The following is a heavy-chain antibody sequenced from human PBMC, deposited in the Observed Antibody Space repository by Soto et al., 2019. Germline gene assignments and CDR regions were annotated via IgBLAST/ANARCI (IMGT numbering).Heavy chain of an antibody. D-gene: IGHD2-2*01. CDR1: GFTFSSYA. CDR2: ISGSGGST. V-gene: IGHV3-23*01. J-gene: IGHJ4*02. CDR3: AKDVRYCSSTSCYAGLDY. Sequence: GGSLRLSCAASGFTFSSYAMSWVRQAPGKGLEWVSAISGSGGSTYYADSVKGRFTISRDNSKNTLYLQMNSLRAEDTAVYYCAKDVRYCSSTSCYAGLDYWGQGTLVTVSS.